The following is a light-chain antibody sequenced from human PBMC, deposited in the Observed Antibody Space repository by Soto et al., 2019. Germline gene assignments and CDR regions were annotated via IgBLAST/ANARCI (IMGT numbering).Light chain of an antibody. CDR3: QQYDNYTLT. CDR1: QSINNW. V-gene: IGKV1-5*01. Sequence: DIHMTRSPSTLSASVGHRFTITCRASQSINNWLAWYQQKPGKAPKFLIYDAPNLESGVPSRLSGSAYGTKLTLTISSLKHDDFETYYCQQYDNYTLTFGGGTQV. J-gene: IGKJ4*01. CDR2: DAP.